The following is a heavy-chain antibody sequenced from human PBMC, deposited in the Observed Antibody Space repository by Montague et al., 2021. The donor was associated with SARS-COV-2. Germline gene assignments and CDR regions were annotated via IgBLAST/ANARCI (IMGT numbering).Heavy chain of an antibody. V-gene: IGHV6-1*01. D-gene: IGHD6-19*01. CDR1: GDTVSSNSAA. J-gene: IGHJ6*02. CDR3: EREQQWLGAVYYYYGMDV. CDR2: TYYRSKWYN. Sequence: CPISGDTVSSNSAALNWIRQSPSRGLEWLGSTYYRSKWYNDYALSLKSRITINPDTSKNQFSLQLNSVTPEDTAVYYCEREQQWLGAVYYYYGMDVWGQGTTVTVSS.